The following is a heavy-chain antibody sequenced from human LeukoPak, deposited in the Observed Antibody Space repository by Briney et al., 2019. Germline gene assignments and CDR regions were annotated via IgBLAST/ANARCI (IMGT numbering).Heavy chain of an antibody. Sequence: GGSLRLSCAASGFTFSSYAMSWVRQAPGKGLHWVAGISGSGLSTYYADSVKGRFTISRDNSNNTLYLQMNSLRAEDTAVYYCAKGAASRVYTYVANWGQGTLVSVSS. CDR2: ISGSGLST. D-gene: IGHD5-18*01. CDR1: GFTFSSYA. V-gene: IGHV3-23*01. J-gene: IGHJ4*02. CDR3: AKGAASRVYTYVAN.